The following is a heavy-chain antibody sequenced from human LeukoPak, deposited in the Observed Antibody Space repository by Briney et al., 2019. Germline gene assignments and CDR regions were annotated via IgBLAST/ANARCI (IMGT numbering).Heavy chain of an antibody. Sequence: GASVKVTCKASGGTFSGYAISWVRQAPGQGLEWMGWINPNSGGTNYAQKFQGRVTMTRDTSISTAYMELSRLRSDDTAVYYCARVPLDDYVWGSYLLDYWGQGTLVTVSS. CDR1: GGTFSGYA. CDR3: ARVPLDDYVWGSYLLDY. V-gene: IGHV1-2*02. CDR2: INPNSGGT. J-gene: IGHJ4*02. D-gene: IGHD3-16*02.